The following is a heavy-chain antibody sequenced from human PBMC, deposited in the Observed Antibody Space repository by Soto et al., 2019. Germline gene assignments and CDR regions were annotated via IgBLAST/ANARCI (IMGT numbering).Heavy chain of an antibody. CDR1: GGSISSTNW. V-gene: IGHV4-4*02. D-gene: IGHD5-18*01. J-gene: IGHJ4*02. CDR2: IYHNGSP. CDR3: ARGYGRNFDY. Sequence: SETLSLTCVVSGGSISSTNWWTWVRQPPGKRLEWIGEIYHNGSPTYSPSLRGRATISVDKSNNQFSLRLRSVTAADTAVYYCARGYGRNFDYWGQGTLVTVSS.